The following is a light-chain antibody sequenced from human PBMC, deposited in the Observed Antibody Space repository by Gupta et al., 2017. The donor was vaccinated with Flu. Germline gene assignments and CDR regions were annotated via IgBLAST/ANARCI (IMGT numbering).Light chain of an antibody. CDR3: SAWDTSRSAWV. Sequence: TATLTCTGNNNNVGNQGATWLQQHQGHPPKLLYYRNDNRPAGISERFSASRSGNTASLTTTGLQAEEEADYYCSAWDTSRSAWVFGGGTRLTVL. CDR1: NNNVGNQG. V-gene: IGLV10-54*04. CDR2: RND. J-gene: IGLJ3*02.